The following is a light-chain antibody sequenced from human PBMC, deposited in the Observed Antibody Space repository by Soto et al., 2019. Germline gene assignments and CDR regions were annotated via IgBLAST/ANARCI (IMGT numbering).Light chain of an antibody. CDR1: SSDVGGYNY. V-gene: IGLV2-14*01. CDR2: DVS. CDR3: SSYSSSSTRV. J-gene: IGLJ3*02. Sequence: QSALTQPASVSGSPGQSITISCTGTSSDVGGYNYVSWYQQHPGKAPKLMIYDVSNRPSGVSYRFSGSKSGNTASLTISGLQAEGEADYYCSSYSSSSTRVFGGGTKLTVL.